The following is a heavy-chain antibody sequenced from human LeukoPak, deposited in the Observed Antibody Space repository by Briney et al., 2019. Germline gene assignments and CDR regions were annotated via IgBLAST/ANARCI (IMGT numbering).Heavy chain of an antibody. V-gene: IGHV1-8*03. J-gene: IGHJ4*02. CDR2: TNPNSGNT. CDR3: AREGLYYDILTGYYSYYFDY. CDR1: GYTFTSYD. D-gene: IGHD3-9*01. Sequence: ASVKVSCKASGYTFTSYDINWVRQATGQGLEWMGWTNPNSGNTGYAQKFQGRVTITRNTSISTAYMELSSLRAEDTAVYYCAREGLYYDILTGYYSYYFDYWGQGTLVTVSS.